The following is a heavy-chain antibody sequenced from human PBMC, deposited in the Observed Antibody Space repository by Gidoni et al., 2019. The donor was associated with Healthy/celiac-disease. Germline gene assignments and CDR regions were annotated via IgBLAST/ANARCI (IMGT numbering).Heavy chain of an antibody. CDR2: ISWNSGSI. CDR3: AKDTSLYYYDSSGYFRYFDY. CDR1: GFTFDDYA. J-gene: IGHJ4*02. Sequence: EVQLVESGGGLVQPGRSLRLSCAASGFTFDDYAIHWVRQAPGKGLEWVSGISWNSGSIGYADSVKGRFTISRDNAKNSLYLQMNSLRAEDTALYYCAKDTSLYYYDSSGYFRYFDYWGQGTLVTVSS. V-gene: IGHV3-9*01. D-gene: IGHD3-22*01.